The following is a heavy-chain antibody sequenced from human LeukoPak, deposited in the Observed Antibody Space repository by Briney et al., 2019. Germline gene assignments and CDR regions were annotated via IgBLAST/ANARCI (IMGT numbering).Heavy chain of an antibody. CDR1: GGSISSSRYY. CDR3: ARAHYYDNSGYVVY. V-gene: IGHV4-39*01. Sequence: SETLSLTCIVSGGSISSSRYYWGWLRQPPGKGLEGIGTIYYSGSTYYNPSLKRRLTMTVETSKNQFCLRRKYMTAADTAVYYCARAHYYDNSGYVVYWGQGTLVTVSS. J-gene: IGHJ4*02. D-gene: IGHD3-22*01. CDR2: IYYSGST.